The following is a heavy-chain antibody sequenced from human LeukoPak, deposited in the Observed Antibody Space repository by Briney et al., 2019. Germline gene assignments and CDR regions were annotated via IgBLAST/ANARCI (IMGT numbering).Heavy chain of an antibody. Sequence: SETLSLTCTVSGGSISSYYWSWIRQSPGKGLEWIGYIHFSGNTNYNPSLKSRVTISSDTSKNQFSLKMTSVTAADTAVHYCARSVDYYYFYMDVWGKGTTVTISS. CDR2: IHFSGNT. CDR1: GGSISSYY. V-gene: IGHV4-59*01. CDR3: ARSVDYYYFYMDV. J-gene: IGHJ6*03.